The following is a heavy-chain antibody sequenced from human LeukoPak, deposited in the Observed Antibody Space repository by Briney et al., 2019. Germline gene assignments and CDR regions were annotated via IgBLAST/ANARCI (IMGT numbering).Heavy chain of an antibody. J-gene: IGHJ4*02. V-gene: IGHV3-30*18. Sequence: GGSLRLSCAASGFTFSNYGMHCVRQAPGKGLGWVAGISEDGINKYYADSVKARFTISRDNTNNTLFLQMNNLRADDTAVYYCAKDRETTASGTFDYWGQGVLVTVSS. CDR3: AKDRETTASGTFDY. CDR1: GFTFSNYG. D-gene: IGHD6-13*01. CDR2: ISEDGINK.